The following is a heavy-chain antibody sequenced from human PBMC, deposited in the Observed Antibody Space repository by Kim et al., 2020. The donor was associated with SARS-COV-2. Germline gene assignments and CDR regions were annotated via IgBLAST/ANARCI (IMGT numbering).Heavy chain of an antibody. V-gene: IGHV5-51*01. CDR3: ARRGGGYYSDY. D-gene: IGHD3-22*01. CDR2: T. Sequence: TRYSPSFQGQVTISADKSISTAYLQWSSLKASDTAMYYCARRGGGYYSDYWGQGTLVTVSS. J-gene: IGHJ4*02.